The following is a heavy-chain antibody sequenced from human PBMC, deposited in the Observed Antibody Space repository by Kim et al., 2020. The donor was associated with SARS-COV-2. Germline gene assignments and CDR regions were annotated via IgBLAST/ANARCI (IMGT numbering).Heavy chain of an antibody. Sequence: ASVKVSCKASGYTFTGYYMHWVRQAPGQGLEWMGRINPNSGGTNYAQKFQGRVTMTRDTSISTAYMELSRLRSDDTAVYYWARNYDILTGAERGYFDRWGRGTLVTVSS. D-gene: IGHD3-9*01. CDR2: INPNSGGT. CDR1: GYTFTGYY. V-gene: IGHV1-2*06. J-gene: IGHJ2*01. CDR3: ARNYDILTGAERGYFDR.